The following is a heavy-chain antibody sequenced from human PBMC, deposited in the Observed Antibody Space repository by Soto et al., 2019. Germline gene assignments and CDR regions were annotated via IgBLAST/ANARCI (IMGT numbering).Heavy chain of an antibody. CDR2: TYFRSKWYN. CDR1: GDSVSSNTAS. V-gene: IGHV6-1*01. Sequence: WQTLSLTCGISGDSVSSNTASWNWIRQSPSRGLEWLGRTYFRSKWYNDYAVSVKSRIIINPDTSNNQFSLQLNSVTPEDTAVYFCAKGDNLGPKTGYAFDPWGQGIMVTVSS. CDR3: AKGDNLGPKTGYAFDP. J-gene: IGHJ5*02. D-gene: IGHD5-12*01.